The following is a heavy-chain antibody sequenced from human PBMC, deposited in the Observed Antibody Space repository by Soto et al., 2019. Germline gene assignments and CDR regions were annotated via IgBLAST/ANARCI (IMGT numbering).Heavy chain of an antibody. V-gene: IGHV4-61*01. CDR2: IHYSGST. Sequence: QVQLQESGPGLVKPSETLSLTCTVSGGSVSSGSYYWSWIRQPPGKGLEWIGYIHYSGSTNYNPSLKVRDTLSVDTSKNQFSLKLSSVTAAVTAVYYWARDLGDVHYWGQGTLVTVSS. J-gene: IGHJ4*02. CDR1: GGSVSSGSYY. CDR3: ARDLGDVHY. D-gene: IGHD2-21*01.